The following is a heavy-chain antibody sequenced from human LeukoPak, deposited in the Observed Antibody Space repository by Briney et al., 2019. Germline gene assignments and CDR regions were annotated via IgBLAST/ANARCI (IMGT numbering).Heavy chain of an antibody. V-gene: IGHV3-23*01. CDR2: ISDRGGST. D-gene: IGHD2-21*01. CDR3: ARRGVVIGVILVGFHKAAYYCDL. CDR1: GLTLSNYG. Sequence: GGSLRLSCSVYGLTLSNYGVSSVRQAPGKGLGWDAGISDRGGSTTYADYVRGWFIISRDSPKNTLYLQMNSLRADDTAVYFCARRGVVIGVILVGFHKAAYYCDLWGQGAVVRVSS. J-gene: IGHJ4*02.